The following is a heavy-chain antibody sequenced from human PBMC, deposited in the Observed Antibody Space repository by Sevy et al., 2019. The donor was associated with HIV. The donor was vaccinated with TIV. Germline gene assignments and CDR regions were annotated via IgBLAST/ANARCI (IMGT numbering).Heavy chain of an antibody. J-gene: IGHJ5*02. Sequence: SETLSITCTVSGYSISSGYYWGWIRQPPGKGLEWIGSIYHSGSTYYNPSLKSRVTISVDTSKNQFSLKLSSVTAADTAVYYCARDVSGPAYCSGGSCYGFDPWGQGTLVTVSS. CDR2: IYHSGST. V-gene: IGHV4-38-2*02. D-gene: IGHD2-15*01. CDR3: ARDVSGPAYCSGGSCYGFDP. CDR1: GYSISSGYY.